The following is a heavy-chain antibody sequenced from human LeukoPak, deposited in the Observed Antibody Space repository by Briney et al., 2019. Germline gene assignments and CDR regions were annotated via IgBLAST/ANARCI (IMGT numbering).Heavy chain of an antibody. CDR1: GVSISSDDYF. D-gene: IGHD5-12*01. CDR2: IYHSGST. J-gene: IGHJ4*02. CDR3: ARVTSGYGDY. V-gene: IGHV4-39*07. Sequence: SETLSLTCTVSGVSISSDDYFWGWIRQSPGKGLEWIGEIYHSGSTNYNPSLKSRVTISVDKSKNQFSLKLSSVTAADTAVYYCARVTSGYGDYWGQGTLVTVSS.